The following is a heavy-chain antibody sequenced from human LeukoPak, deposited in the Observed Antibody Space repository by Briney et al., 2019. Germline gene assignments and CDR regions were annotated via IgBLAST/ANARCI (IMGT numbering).Heavy chain of an antibody. V-gene: IGHV3-15*01. CDR2: IKSKTDGRTT. Sequence: GGSLRLSCAASGFTFSNAWMTWVRQAPGKGLEWVGRIKSKTDGRTTDYAAPVKGRFTVSRDDSKNTLYLQMNSLKTEDTAVYYCTTGFWYGGPRDYWGQGTLVTVSS. CDR1: GFTFSNAW. J-gene: IGHJ4*02. CDR3: TTGFWYGGPRDY. D-gene: IGHD3-3*01.